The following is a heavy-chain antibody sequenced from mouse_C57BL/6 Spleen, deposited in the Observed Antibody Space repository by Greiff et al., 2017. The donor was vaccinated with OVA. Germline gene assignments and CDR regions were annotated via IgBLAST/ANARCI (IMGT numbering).Heavy chain of an antibody. CDR2: IYPGDGDT. Sequence: VQLVESGPELVKPGASVKISCKASGYAFSSSWMNWVKQRPGKGLEWIGRIYPGDGDTNYNGKFKGKATLTADKSSSTAYMQLSSLTSEDSAVYFCARELTGIAYWGQGTLVTVSA. CDR1: GYAFSSSW. V-gene: IGHV1-82*01. CDR3: ARELTGIAY. J-gene: IGHJ3*01. D-gene: IGHD4-1*01.